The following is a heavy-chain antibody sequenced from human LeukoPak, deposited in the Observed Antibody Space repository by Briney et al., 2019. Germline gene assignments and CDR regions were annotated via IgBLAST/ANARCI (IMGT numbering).Heavy chain of an antibody. J-gene: IGHJ3*02. CDR2: IYYSGST. Sequence: PSQTLSLTCTVSGGSISSGGYYWSWIRQHPGKGLEWVGYIYYSGSTYYNPSLKSRVTISVDTSKNQFSLKLSSVTAADTAVYYCARGLLVWSGYYSSLDAFDIWGQGTMVTVSS. CDR3: ARGLLVWSGYYSSLDAFDI. V-gene: IGHV4-31*03. D-gene: IGHD3-3*01. CDR1: GGSISSGGYY.